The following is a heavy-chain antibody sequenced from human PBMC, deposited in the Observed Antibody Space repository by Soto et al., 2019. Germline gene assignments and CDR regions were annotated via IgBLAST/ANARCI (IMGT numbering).Heavy chain of an antibody. CDR2: INHSGST. D-gene: IGHD3-9*01. CDR1: GGSFIGYY. Sequence: PSETLSLTCAVYGGSFIGYYWSWILQPPGKGLEWIGEINHSGSTNYNPSLKSRVTISVDTSKHQFSLKLSSVTAADTAVYYCARRIRYFGPERRDYYCYGMDVWGQGTTVTVSS. J-gene: IGHJ6*02. CDR3: ARRIRYFGPERRDYYCYGMDV. V-gene: IGHV4-34*01.